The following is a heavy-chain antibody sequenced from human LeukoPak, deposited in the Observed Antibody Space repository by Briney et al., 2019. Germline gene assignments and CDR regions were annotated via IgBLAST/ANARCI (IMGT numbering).Heavy chain of an antibody. Sequence: PGGSLRLSCAASGFDFSSYTMNWVRQAPGKGLEWVSSISASSAYIFYADSVKGRFTVPRDNAKSSLFLQMDRLSVEDTAVYYCARESATSSFSFDSWGQGVLVPVSS. CDR2: ISASSAYI. V-gene: IGHV3-21*01. CDR1: GFDFSSYT. CDR3: ARESATSSFSFDS. J-gene: IGHJ4*02. D-gene: IGHD5-24*01.